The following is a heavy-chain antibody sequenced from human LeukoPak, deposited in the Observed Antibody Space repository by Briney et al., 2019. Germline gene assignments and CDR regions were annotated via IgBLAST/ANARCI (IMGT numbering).Heavy chain of an antibody. CDR2: IYSGGST. CDR1: GFTVSSNY. J-gene: IGHJ2*01. V-gene: IGHV3-53*01. D-gene: IGHD3/OR15-3a*01. Sequence: GGSLRLSCAASGFTVSSNYMSWVRQAPGKGLEWVSVIYSGGSTYYADFVQGRFTLSRDNAKNSLYLQMNSLRAEDTAVYYCARDGQFWYFDLWGRGTLVTVSS. CDR3: ARDGQFWYFDL.